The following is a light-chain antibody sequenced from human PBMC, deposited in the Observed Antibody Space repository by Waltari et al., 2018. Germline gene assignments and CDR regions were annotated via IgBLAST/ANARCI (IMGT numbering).Light chain of an antibody. CDR3: QHYVRLPAT. CDR1: QSVGRT. CDR2: GAP. J-gene: IGKJ1*01. V-gene: IGKV3-20*01. Sequence: EIVLTQSPGTLSLSPGERATLPCRASQSVGRTLAWYQQERDQGPRRIIYGAPTRATGIPDRVRGSGSGTDFSLTISSMEPEEFAVYYCQHYVRLPATFGQGTKVEIK.